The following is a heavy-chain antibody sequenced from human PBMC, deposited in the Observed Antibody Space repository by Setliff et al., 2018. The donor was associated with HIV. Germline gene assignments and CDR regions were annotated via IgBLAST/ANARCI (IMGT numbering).Heavy chain of an antibody. CDR2: ILTDGSP. D-gene: IGHD7-27*01. CDR3: ARNLWGSSLDV. V-gene: IGHV4-61*09. CDR1: GASIGSGVYY. J-gene: IGHJ6*04. Sequence: TLSLTCSVSGASIGSGVYYWTWVRQPAGKGLEWIRHILTDGSPNYSPSLKSRVTISLDTSKNQFSLKLSSMAAADTAVYFCARNLWGSSLDVWGKGTTVTVSS.